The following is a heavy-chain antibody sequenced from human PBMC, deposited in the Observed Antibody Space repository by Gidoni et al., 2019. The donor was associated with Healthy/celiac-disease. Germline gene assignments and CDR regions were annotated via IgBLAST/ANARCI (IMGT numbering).Heavy chain of an antibody. J-gene: IGHJ4*02. CDR2: IFSNDEK. V-gene: IGHV2-26*01. CDR1: GFSLSNARMG. D-gene: IGHD3-22*01. CDR3: ARIPRQGYYDSSGAPPDY. Sequence: QVTLKESGPVLVKPTETLTLTCTVSGFSLSNARMGVSWIRQPPGKALEWLAHIFSNDEKSYSTSLKSRLTISKDTSKSQVVLTMTNMDPVDTATYYCARIPRQGYYDSSGAPPDYWGQGTLVTVSS.